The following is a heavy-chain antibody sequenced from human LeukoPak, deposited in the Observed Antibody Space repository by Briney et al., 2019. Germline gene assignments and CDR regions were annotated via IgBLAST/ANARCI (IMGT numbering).Heavy chain of an antibody. J-gene: IGHJ4*02. D-gene: IGHD2-21*02. CDR3: AKALTQIPRLATGLGY. Sequence: GGSLRLSCAASGFSFSSYAMHQVRQAPGKGLEWVAVIWYDGRNKYYADSVKGRFTVSRDNSKNMLYLQMNSLRAEDTAVYYCAKALTQIPRLATGLGYWGQGTLVTVSS. CDR1: GFSFSSYA. V-gene: IGHV3-33*06. CDR2: IWYDGRNK.